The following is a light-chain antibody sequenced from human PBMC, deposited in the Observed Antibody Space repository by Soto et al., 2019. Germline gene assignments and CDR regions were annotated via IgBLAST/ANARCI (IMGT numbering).Light chain of an antibody. J-gene: IGKJ1*01. CDR1: QNIRIY. CDR3: QQYYSYPPET. V-gene: IGKV1-39*01. Sequence: DIQMTQSPSSLSASVVYRVTITCRASQNIRIYLNWFQQKPGKAPKLLIYAASTLQSGAPSRFSGSGSGTDFTLTISCLQSEDFATYYCQQYYSYPPETFGQGTKVDIK. CDR2: AAS.